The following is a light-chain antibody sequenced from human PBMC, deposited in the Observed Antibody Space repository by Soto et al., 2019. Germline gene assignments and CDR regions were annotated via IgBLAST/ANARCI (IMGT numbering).Light chain of an antibody. J-gene: IGKJ1*01. CDR2: DVF. CDR1: QSVGRK. Sequence: DIVMTQSPDTLSVSPGERATLSCRASQSVGRKLAWYQQNPGQAPRLLIYDVFTRASGIPARFSGSGSGTEFTLTISSLQSEDFAIYYCQQYSKWPPVTFGQGTKVEIK. V-gene: IGKV3-15*01. CDR3: QQYSKWPPVT.